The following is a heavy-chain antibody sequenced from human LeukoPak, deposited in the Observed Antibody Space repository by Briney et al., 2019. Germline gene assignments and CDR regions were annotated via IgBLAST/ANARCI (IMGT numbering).Heavy chain of an antibody. V-gene: IGHV4-31*03. CDR3: ARDQVTIFGVVIHDAFDI. CDR1: GGSISSGGYY. D-gene: IGHD3-3*01. J-gene: IGHJ3*02. Sequence: PSETLSLTCTVSGGSISSGGYYWSWIRQHPGKGLEWIGYIYYSGSTYYNPSLKSRVTISVGTSKNQFSLKLSSVTAADTAVYYCARDQVTIFGVVIHDAFDIRGQGTMVTVSS. CDR2: IYYSGST.